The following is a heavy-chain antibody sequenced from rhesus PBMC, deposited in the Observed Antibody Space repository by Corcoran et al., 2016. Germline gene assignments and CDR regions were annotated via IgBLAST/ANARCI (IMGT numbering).Heavy chain of an antibody. J-gene: IGHJ4*01. Sequence: QVTLKESGPAVVKPTQTLTLTCTFSGFSLSTSGMGVGLIRQPPGQALEWLTTIYWDDKKDPNKPLKSRLSISKDPPKNQVVLTMTNMDPVDNAKYYCARGGSGLEASAGDYWGQGVLVTVSS. D-gene: IGHD2-39*01. V-gene: IGHV2S1*01. CDR3: ARGGSGLEASAGDY. CDR1: GFSLSTSGMG. CDR2: IYWDDKK.